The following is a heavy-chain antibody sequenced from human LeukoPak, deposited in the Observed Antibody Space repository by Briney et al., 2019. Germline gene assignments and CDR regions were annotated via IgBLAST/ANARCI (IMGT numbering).Heavy chain of an antibody. D-gene: IGHD4-17*01. CDR3: ATPHELYGDLDY. Sequence: GASVKVSCKASGYTITDYYLHWVRQAPGQGLEWMGWIIPNTGGTNYAQKFQDWVTMSSDTSISTAYMELSSLRSDDTAVYYCATPHELYGDLDYWGQGTLVTVSS. CDR1: GYTITDYY. J-gene: IGHJ4*02. CDR2: IIPNTGGT. V-gene: IGHV1-2*04.